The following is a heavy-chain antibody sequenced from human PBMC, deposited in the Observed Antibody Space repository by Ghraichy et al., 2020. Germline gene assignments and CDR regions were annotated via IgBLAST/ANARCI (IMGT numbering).Heavy chain of an antibody. CDR1: AYTFANYA. J-gene: IGHJ4*02. V-gene: IGHV1-3*01. D-gene: IGHD1-26*01. CDR2: INAGKGTT. Sequence: ASVKVSCKTSAYTFANYAIHWLRQAPGQRLEWMGWINAGKGTTKYSQRLQGRVTITSDTSASTVYMELSSFRSEDTAVYYCAKDSGTSFFDYWGQGTLVTVSS. CDR3: AKDSGTSFFDY.